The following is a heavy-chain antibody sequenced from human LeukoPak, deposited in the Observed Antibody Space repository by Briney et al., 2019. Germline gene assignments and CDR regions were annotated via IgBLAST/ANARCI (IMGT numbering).Heavy chain of an antibody. D-gene: IGHD4-17*01. CDR3: ARMTTDYGDYAPTIDY. V-gene: IGHV1-2*02. Sequence: GASVKVSCKASGYTFTGYYMHWVRQAPGQGLEWMGWINPNSGGTNYAQKFQGRVTMTRDTSISTAYMELSRLRSDDTAVYYCARMTTDYGDYAPTIDYWGQGTLVTVSS. CDR2: INPNSGGT. J-gene: IGHJ4*02. CDR1: GYTFTGYY.